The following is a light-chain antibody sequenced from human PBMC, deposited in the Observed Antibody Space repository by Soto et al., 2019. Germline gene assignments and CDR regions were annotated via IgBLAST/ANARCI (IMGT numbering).Light chain of an antibody. J-gene: IGKJ1*01. CDR1: QSVSSSY. CDR3: QQYGRSWWT. V-gene: IGKV3-20*01. Sequence: EIVLTQSPGTLSLSPGERATLSCRTSQSVSSSYLAWYQQKPGQAPRLLIYGASSRATGIPDRFSGSGSGTDLTLTISRLEPEDFAVYYCQQYGRSWWTFGQGTKVEI. CDR2: GAS.